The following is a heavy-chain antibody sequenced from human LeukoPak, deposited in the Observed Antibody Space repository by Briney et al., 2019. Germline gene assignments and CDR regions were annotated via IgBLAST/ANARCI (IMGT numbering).Heavy chain of an antibody. CDR2: INHSGST. V-gene: IGHV4-34*01. Sequence: PSETLSLTCAVYGGSFSGYYWSWIRQPPGKGLEWIGEINHSGSTNYNPSLKSRVTISVDTSKNQFSLKLSSVTAADTAVYYCARDSSGYYYYGMDVWGQGTTVTVSS. D-gene: IGHD3-22*01. J-gene: IGHJ6*02. CDR3: ARDSSGYYYYGMDV. CDR1: GGSFSGYY.